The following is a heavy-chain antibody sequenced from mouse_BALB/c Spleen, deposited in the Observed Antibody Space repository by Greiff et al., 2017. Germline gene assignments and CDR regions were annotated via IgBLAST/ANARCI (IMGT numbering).Heavy chain of an antibody. CDR2: INPYNDGT. D-gene: IGHD2-1*01. CDR1: GYTFTSYV. CDR3: AGGGNYFAY. J-gene: IGHJ3*01. Sequence: EVKLVESGPELVKPGASVKMSCKASGYTFTSYVMHWVKQKPGQGLEWIGYINPYNDGTKYNEKFKGKATLTSDKSSSTAYMELSSLTSEDSAVYYCAGGGNYFAYWGQGTLVTVSA. V-gene: IGHV1-14*01.